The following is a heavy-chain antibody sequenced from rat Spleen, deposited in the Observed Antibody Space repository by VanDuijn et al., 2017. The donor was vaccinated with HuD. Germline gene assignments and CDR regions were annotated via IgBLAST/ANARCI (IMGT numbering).Heavy chain of an antibody. CDR2: IWHDGDT. D-gene: IGHD1-7*01. V-gene: IGHV2-32*01. Sequence: QLQLKESGPGLVQPSQTLSLTCTVPGFSLTSHHVHWVRQTPGKGLEWLGVIWHDGDTSYKPGLKSRLSINRDTSKIQVFLEMSSLQTEDTATYYCAKESCIGMTNWFAHWGQGTLVTVSS. CDR3: AKESCIGMTNWFAH. J-gene: IGHJ3*01. CDR1: GFSLTSHH.